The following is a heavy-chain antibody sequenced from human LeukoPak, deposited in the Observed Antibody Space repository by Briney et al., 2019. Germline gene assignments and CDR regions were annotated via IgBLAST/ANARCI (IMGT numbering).Heavy chain of an antibody. CDR3: ARQGAGVPFDY. Sequence: SETLWLTCTVSGGSIRSYYWSWIRQPPGKGLEWIGYIYYSGSTNYNPSLKSRVTISVDTSKNQFSLKLSSVTAADTAVYYCARQGAGVPFDYWGRGTLVSFSS. J-gene: IGHJ4*02. D-gene: IGHD3-10*01. CDR2: IYYSGST. CDR1: GGSIRSYY. V-gene: IGHV4-59*08.